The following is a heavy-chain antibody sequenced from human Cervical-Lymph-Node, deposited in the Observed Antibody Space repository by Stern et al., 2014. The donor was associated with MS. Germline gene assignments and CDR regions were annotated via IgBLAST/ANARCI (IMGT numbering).Heavy chain of an antibody. Sequence: QVQLVQSGSELKKPGASVTVSFKASGYTFTKYLIHWVRQAPGQGLEWMGWINSNTGAPMYARDFAGRFVFSLDTSVTTAYLQISRLKTEDTAVYYCARDMSDFWSDYGHNWFDPWGQGTLVTVSS. CDR1: GYTFTKYL. CDR3: ARDMSDFWSDYGHNWFDP. CDR2: INSNTGAP. V-gene: IGHV7-4-1*02. J-gene: IGHJ5*02. D-gene: IGHD3-3*01.